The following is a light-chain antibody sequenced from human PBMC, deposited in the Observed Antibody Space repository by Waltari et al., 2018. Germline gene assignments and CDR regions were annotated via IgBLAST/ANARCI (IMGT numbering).Light chain of an antibody. J-gene: IGKJ4*01. V-gene: IGKV4-1*01. CDR1: QTVLSRSDNKNY. CDR3: QQCYHLPS. CDR2: WAA. Sequence: IVMTQSPDSVPVSLGERSTIHCRPSQTVLSRSDNKNYLVCYQQKPGRLPKLVISWAATRESGIPDPISGSGSGTDFTITISSLQAEDVAVYYCQQCYHLPSFGGGTRVEIK.